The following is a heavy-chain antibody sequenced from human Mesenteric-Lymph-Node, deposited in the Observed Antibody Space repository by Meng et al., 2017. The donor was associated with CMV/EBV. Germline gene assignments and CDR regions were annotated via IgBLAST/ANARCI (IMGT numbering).Heavy chain of an antibody. V-gene: IGHV3-11*04. CDR3: PRHGGAYGMDV. D-gene: IGHD2-15*01. Sequence: GESLKISCAASGFTFSDHSMSWIRQAPGKGLEWVSYITSSGKTIYYADSVKGRFTISRDNAKNTLYLQMNSLRAEDTAVYYCPRHGGAYGMDVWGQGTTVTVSS. CDR1: GFTFSDHS. CDR2: ITSSGKTI. J-gene: IGHJ6*02.